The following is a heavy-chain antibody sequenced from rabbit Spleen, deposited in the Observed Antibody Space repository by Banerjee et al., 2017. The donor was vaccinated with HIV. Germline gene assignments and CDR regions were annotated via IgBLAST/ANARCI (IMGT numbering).Heavy chain of an antibody. CDR1: GFSFSSNYD. CDR3: ARDGTGSSDGYHL. D-gene: IGHD1-1*01. V-gene: IGHV1S43*01. Sequence: QEQLVESGGGLVQPEGSLTLTCTASGFSFSSNYDICWVRQAPGKGLEWIGYIYTGDGTTGYASWVNGRFTISSDNAQSTVDLKMTSLTAADTATYFCARDGTGSSDGYHLWGQGTLVTVS. CDR2: IYTGDGTT. J-gene: IGHJ3*01.